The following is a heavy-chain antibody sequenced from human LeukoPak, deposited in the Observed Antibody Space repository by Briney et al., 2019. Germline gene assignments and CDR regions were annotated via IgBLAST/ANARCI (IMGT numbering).Heavy chain of an antibody. CDR3: VRDSNWAFDY. D-gene: IGHD7-27*01. CDR1: GFTFSSDP. Sequence: GGSLRLSCEASGFTFSSDPMNWVRQAPGKGLEWVAHIRSPGSPIFYADSVRGRFTISRDNAKNSLFLQMNSLRDEDTAVYYCVRDSNWAFDYWGQGTLVTVSS. CDR2: IRSPGSPI. J-gene: IGHJ4*02. V-gene: IGHV3-48*02.